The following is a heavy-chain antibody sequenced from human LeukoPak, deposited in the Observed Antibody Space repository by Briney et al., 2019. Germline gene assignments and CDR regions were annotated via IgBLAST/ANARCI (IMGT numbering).Heavy chain of an antibody. CDR3: ARDWGYCSGTSCHVFDY. CDR2: IYSGGST. J-gene: IGHJ4*02. Sequence: PGGSLRLSCAASGFTVSNNYMSWVRQAPGKGLELVSVIYSGGSTDYADSVRGRFTISRDNSKNTLYLQMNSLRAEDTAVYYCARDWGYCSGTSCHVFDYWGQGTLVTVSS. CDR1: GFTVSNNY. D-gene: IGHD2-2*01. V-gene: IGHV3-53*01.